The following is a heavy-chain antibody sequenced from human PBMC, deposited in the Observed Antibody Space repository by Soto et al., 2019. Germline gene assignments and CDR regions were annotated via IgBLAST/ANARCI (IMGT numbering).Heavy chain of an antibody. D-gene: IGHD2-15*01. CDR1: GYTFTTCG. CDR2: VSAYNGNT. J-gene: IGHJ5*02. CDR3: ARDGYCSGGSCYQHNNWLDP. V-gene: IGHV1-18*01. Sequence: ASLTVSCKASGYTFTTCGIICVRPAPGQGLEWMGWVSAYNGNTNYAQKLQGRVTMTTDTSTSTAYMELRSLRSDDTAVYYCARDGYCSGGSCYQHNNWLDPWGQGTLVTVAS.